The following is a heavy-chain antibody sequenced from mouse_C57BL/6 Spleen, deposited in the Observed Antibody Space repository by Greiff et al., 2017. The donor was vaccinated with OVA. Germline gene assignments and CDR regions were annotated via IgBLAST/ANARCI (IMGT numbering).Heavy chain of an antibody. J-gene: IGHJ4*01. D-gene: IGHD2-1*01. CDR2: IHPNSGST. Sequence: QVQLQQSGAELVKPGASVKLSCKASGYTFTSYWMHWVKQRPGQGLEWIGMIHPNSGSTNYNEKFKSKATLTVDKSSSTAYMQLSSLTSEDSAVYYCAPDLLDYAMDYWGQGTSVTVSS. CDR3: APDLLDYAMDY. CDR1: GYTFTSYW. V-gene: IGHV1-64*01.